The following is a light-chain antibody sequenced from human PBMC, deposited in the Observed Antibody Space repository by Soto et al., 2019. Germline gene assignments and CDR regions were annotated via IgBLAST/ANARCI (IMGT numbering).Light chain of an antibody. CDR3: QKCNSDPLT. V-gene: IGKV3-11*01. J-gene: IGKJ4*01. CDR2: DAS. CDR1: QTLRGRY. Sequence: DTVLTQSPGTLSLSPGERATLSCRASQTLRGRYLAWYQQKPGQAPRLLIYDASNRATGIPARFSGSGSGTDFTLTISSLEPEDVATYYCQKCNSDPLTFGGGTKVDI.